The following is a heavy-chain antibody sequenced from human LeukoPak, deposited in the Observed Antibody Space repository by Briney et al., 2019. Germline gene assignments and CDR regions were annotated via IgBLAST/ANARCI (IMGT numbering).Heavy chain of an antibody. CDR1: GYIFTSYW. Sequence: GESLKISCKGSGYIFTSYWIGWVRQMPGKGLEWMGIIYPGDSDTRYSPSFQGQVTISADKSISTAYLQWSSLKASDTAMYYCASYEHDYGDYDAFDIWGQGTMVTVSS. CDR2: IYPGDSDT. CDR3: ASYEHDYGDYDAFDI. V-gene: IGHV5-51*01. J-gene: IGHJ3*02. D-gene: IGHD4-17*01.